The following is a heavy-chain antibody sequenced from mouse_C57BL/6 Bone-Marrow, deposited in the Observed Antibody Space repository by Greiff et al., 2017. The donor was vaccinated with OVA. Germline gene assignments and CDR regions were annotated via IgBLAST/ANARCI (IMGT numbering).Heavy chain of an antibody. Sequence: EVQRVESGGGLVQPKGSLKLSCAASGFSFNTYAMNWVRQAPGKGLEWVARIRSKSNNYATYYADSVKDRFTISRDDSESMLYLQMNNLKTEDTAMYYCVRRVYYGSSPSYAMDYWGQGTSVTVSS. J-gene: IGHJ4*01. D-gene: IGHD1-1*01. CDR1: GFSFNTYA. V-gene: IGHV10-1*01. CDR2: IRSKSNNYAT. CDR3: VRRVYYGSSPSYAMDY.